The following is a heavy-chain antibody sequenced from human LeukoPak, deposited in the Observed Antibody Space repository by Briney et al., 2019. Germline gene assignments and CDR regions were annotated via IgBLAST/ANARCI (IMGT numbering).Heavy chain of an antibody. J-gene: IGHJ4*02. CDR3: ARSGRGRNTGMAPDY. CDR2: ISAYNGHT. D-gene: IGHD5-18*01. CDR1: GYTFTNYG. Sequence: ASVKVSCKASGYTFTNYGISWVRQAPGQGLEWMGWISAYNGHTHYAQKLQGRVTMTTDTSTSTAYMELRSLRSDDTAVYYCARSGRGRNTGMAPDYWGQGTLVTVSS. V-gene: IGHV1-18*01.